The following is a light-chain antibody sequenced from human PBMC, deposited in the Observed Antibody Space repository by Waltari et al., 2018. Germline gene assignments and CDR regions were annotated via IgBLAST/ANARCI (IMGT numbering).Light chain of an antibody. J-gene: IGKJ4*01. CDR3: QQYNSYSGHA. CDR1: QSISSW. Sequence: IQMTQSPSTLSASVGDRVTITCRASQSISSWVAWYQQKPGKAPKLLIYKASSLESGVPSRFSGSGSGTEFTLTISSLQPDDFATYYCQQYNSYSGHAFGGGTKVEIK. CDR2: KAS. V-gene: IGKV1-5*03.